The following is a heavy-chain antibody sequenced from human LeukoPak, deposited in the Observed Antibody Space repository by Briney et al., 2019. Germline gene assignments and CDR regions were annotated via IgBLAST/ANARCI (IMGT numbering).Heavy chain of an antibody. CDR2: FYYSGST. D-gene: IGHD6-19*01. CDR1: GGSISNSNYY. CDR3: ARKQWVMYYFDS. J-gene: IGHJ4*02. V-gene: IGHV4-39*01. Sequence: PSETLSLTCTVSGGSISNSNYYWGWLRHPPGKGLEWIGSFYYSGSTYYNPSLKSRVTISVDTSKSQFSLKLSSVTAADTAVYYCARKQWVMYYFDSWGQGTLVTVSS.